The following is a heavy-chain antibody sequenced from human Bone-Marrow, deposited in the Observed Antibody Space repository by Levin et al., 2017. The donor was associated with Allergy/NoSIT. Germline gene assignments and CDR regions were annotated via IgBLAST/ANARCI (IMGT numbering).Heavy chain of an antibody. Sequence: SETLSLTCSVFGASISSYFWTWIRQSPGKRLEWIGYIYYSGTTNYNPSLKSRVTMSMDTSKNHFSLKLTSVTAADTAIYYCARVVVTAVVAADAFDLWDQGTKVIVSS. CDR2: IYYSGTT. V-gene: IGHV4-59*01. J-gene: IGHJ3*01. CDR1: GASISSYF. D-gene: IGHD2-21*02. CDR3: ARVVVTAVVAADAFDL.